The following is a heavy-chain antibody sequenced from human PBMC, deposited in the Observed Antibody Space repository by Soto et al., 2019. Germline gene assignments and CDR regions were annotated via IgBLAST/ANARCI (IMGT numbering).Heavy chain of an antibody. CDR3: ARLPNKSPQN. CDR2: ISSDASST. V-gene: IGHV3-74*01. J-gene: IGHJ1*01. Sequence: EVQLVESGGGLVQPGGSLRLSCAASGFTVSSYWMHWVRQAPGKGLVWVSSISSDASSTSYADPVKGRFTISRDNAKNTVFMQMNSVSAEDTAVYYCARLPNKSPQNWGQGTLVIVSP. CDR1: GFTVSSYW.